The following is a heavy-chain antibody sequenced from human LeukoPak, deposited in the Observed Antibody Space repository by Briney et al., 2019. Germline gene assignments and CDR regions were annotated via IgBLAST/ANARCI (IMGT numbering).Heavy chain of an antibody. CDR1: GGTFSSYA. CDR2: IIPILGTA. J-gene: IGHJ5*02. D-gene: IGHD3-9*01. CDR3: ARDPGYYDILTGYYKGNWFDP. Sequence: SVKVSCKASGGTFSSYAISWVRQAPGQGLEWMGGIIPILGTANYAQKFQGRVTITADESTSTAYMELSSLRSEDTAVYYCARDPGYYDILTGYYKGNWFDPWGQGTLVTVSS. V-gene: IGHV1-69*01.